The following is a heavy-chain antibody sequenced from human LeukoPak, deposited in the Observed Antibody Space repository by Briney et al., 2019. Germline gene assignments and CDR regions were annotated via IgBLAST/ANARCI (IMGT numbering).Heavy chain of an antibody. CDR2: IYYSGST. D-gene: IGHD3-16*01. V-gene: IGHV4-30-4*08. CDR1: GGSISSGDYY. J-gene: IGHJ5*02. CDR3: ARGGDTFIMITT. Sequence: SETLSLTCTVSGGSISSGDYYWNWIRQPPGKGLEWIGYIYYSGSTYYNPSLKSRVNISVDTSKNQFSLKLSSVTAADTAVYYCARGGDTFIMITTWGQGTLVTVSS.